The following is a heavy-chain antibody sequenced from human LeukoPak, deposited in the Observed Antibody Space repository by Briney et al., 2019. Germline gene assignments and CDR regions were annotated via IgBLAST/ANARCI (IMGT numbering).Heavy chain of an antibody. Sequence: GGSLRLSCAASGFIFSNYAMTWVRQAAGKGLEWVSGISGSGGSTFYADSVKGRFTISRDNSKNTLSLQMTSLRVEDTAVYYCARDLSRSGWYSPYYFDYWGQGTLVTVSS. D-gene: IGHD6-19*01. V-gene: IGHV3-23*01. CDR2: ISGSGGST. CDR3: ARDLSRSGWYSPYYFDY. J-gene: IGHJ4*02. CDR1: GFIFSNYA.